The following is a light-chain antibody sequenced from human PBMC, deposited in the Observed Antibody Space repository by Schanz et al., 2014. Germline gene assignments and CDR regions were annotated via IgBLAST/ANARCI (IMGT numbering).Light chain of an antibody. Sequence: DIQMTQSPSTLSASVGDRVTITCRASQSISSWLAWYQQKPGKAPKVLIYDASSLKSGVPSRFSGSGSGTEFTLTISSLQPDDFATYYCQQYNSYLWTFGQGTKVEVK. CDR3: QQYNSYLWT. CDR2: DAS. J-gene: IGKJ1*01. CDR1: QSISSW. V-gene: IGKV1-5*01.